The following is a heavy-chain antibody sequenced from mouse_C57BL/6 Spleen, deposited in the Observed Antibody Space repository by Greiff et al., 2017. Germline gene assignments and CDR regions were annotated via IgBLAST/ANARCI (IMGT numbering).Heavy chain of an antibody. CDR3: GGYYYAMDY. CDR1: GYSITSGYY. CDR2: ISYDGSN. V-gene: IGHV3-6*01. Sequence: EVKLQESGPGLVKPSQSLSLTCSVTGYSITSGYYWNWIRQFPGNKLEWMGYISYDGSNNYNPSLKNRISITRDTSKNQFFLKLNSVTTEDTATYYCGGYYYAMDYWGQGTSVTVSS. J-gene: IGHJ4*01.